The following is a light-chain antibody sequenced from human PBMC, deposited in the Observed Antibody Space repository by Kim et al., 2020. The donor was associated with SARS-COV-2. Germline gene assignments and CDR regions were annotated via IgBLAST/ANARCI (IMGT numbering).Light chain of an antibody. CDR3: QSYDSINHGV. CDR2: EDN. Sequence: KPVTCSFTCSSGSIASNIVQWYQQRPGSSPTTVMYEDNQRPSGVPERFSGSIDSSSNAASLTISGLKTEDEADYYCQSYDSINHGVFGGGTQLTVL. V-gene: IGLV6-57*01. CDR1: SGSIASNI. J-gene: IGLJ3*02.